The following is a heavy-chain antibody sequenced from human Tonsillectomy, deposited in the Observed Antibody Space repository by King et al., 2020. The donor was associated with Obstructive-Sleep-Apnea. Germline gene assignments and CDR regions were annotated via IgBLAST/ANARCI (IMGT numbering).Heavy chain of an antibody. V-gene: IGHV3-74*01. J-gene: IGHJ5*02. CDR1: GFTFSSNW. CDR3: ARKGRVVAPFDP. Sequence: VQLVESGGGLVQPGGSLRLSCAASGFTFSSNWMHWVRQAPGKGLVWVSRINSDGSSTSYADSVKGRFTISRDNAKNTLYLQMNSLRAEDTAVYYCARKGRVVAPFDPWGQGTLVTVSS. D-gene: IGHD2-15*01. CDR2: INSDGSST.